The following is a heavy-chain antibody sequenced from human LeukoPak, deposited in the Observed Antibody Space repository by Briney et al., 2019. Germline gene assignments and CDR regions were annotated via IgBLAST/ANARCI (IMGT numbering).Heavy chain of an antibody. V-gene: IGHV4-59*01. CDR2: IYYSGST. CDR1: GGSISSYY. D-gene: IGHD1-26*01. J-gene: IGHJ4*02. CDR3: ARSSSFSGTYSAFYFDN. Sequence: PSETLSLTCTVSGGSISSYYWSWIRQPPGKGLEWIGYIYYSGSTNYNPSLKSRVTISLDTSKNQFSLKLSSVSAADTAVYYCARSSSFSGTYSAFYFDNWGQGALVTVSS.